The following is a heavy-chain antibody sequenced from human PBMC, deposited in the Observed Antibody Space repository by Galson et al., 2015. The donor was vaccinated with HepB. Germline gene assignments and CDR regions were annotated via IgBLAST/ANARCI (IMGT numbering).Heavy chain of an antibody. CDR2: ISYDGSNK. CDR1: GFTFSSYG. J-gene: IGHJ4*02. D-gene: IGHD1-26*01. V-gene: IGHV3-30*18. CDR3: AKDPYSGSQGYFDY. Sequence: LRLSCAASGFTFSSYGMHWVRQAPGKGLEWVAVISYDGSNKYYADSVKGRFTISRDNSKNTLYLQMNSLRAEDTAVYYCAKDPYSGSQGYFDYWGQGTLVTVSS.